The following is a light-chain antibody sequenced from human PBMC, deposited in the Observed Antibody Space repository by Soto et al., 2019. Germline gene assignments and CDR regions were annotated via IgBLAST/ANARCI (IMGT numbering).Light chain of an antibody. CDR3: QQYDSYSYT. V-gene: IGKV1-5*01. CDR2: GAS. J-gene: IGKJ2*01. Sequence: DIQMTQSPSTLSASVGDRVIITCRASQSISNWLAWYQQKPGKAPKLLISGASSLESGVPSRFSGSGSGTEFTLTISSLQPDDFAPYYCQQYDSYSYTFGQGTKVDIK. CDR1: QSISNW.